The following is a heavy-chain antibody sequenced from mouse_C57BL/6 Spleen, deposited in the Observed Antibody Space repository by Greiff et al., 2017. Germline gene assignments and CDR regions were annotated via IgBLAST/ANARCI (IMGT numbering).Heavy chain of an antibody. J-gene: IGHJ3*01. V-gene: IGHV1-26*01. CDR1: GYTFTDYY. D-gene: IGHD1-2*01. CDR3: ARDHYYGAWFAY. CDR2: INPNNGGT. Sequence: EVQLQQSGPELVKPGASVKISCKASGYTFTDYYMNWVKQSHGKSLEWIGDINPNNGGTSYNQKFKGKATLTVDKSSSTAYMELRSLTSEDSAVYYGARDHYYGAWFAYWGQGTLVTVSA.